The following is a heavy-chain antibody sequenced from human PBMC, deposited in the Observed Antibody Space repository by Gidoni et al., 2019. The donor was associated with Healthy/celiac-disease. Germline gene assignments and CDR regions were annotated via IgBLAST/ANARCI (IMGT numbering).Heavy chain of an antibody. Sequence: EVQLVESGGGLVKPGGSLRLSCAASGFTFSNAWMNWVRQAPGKGLEWVGRIKSKTDGGTTDYAAPVKGRFNISRDDSKNTLYLQMNSLKTEDTAVYYCTTSPHIVVVVGFGWFDPWGQGTLVTVSS. CDR1: GFTFSNAW. V-gene: IGHV3-15*07. D-gene: IGHD2-15*01. CDR2: IKSKTDGGTT. J-gene: IGHJ5*02. CDR3: TTSPHIVVVVGFGWFDP.